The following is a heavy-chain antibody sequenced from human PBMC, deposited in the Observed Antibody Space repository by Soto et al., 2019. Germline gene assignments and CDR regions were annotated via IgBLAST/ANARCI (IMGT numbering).Heavy chain of an antibody. D-gene: IGHD3-22*01. CDR2: ISGRGSST. J-gene: IGHJ4*02. V-gene: IGHV3-23*01. CDR3: AREKYYYDKSGYYSSYLDS. CDR1: GFTFSNYA. Sequence: PGGSLRLSCGASGFTFSNYAMNWVRQAPGKGLEWVSGISGRGSSTYYADSVKGRFTISRDNSQNTIYLQMNSLRAEDTAVYYCAREKYYYDKSGYYSSYLDSWGQGTLVTVSS.